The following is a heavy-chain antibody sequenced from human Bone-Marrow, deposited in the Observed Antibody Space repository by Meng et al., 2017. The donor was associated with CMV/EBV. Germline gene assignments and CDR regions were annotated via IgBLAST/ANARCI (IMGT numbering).Heavy chain of an antibody. CDR2: ISAYNGNT. V-gene: IGHV1-18*01. CDR1: GYTFTSYD. CDR3: ARGNDCGKPYCYYGLDV. J-gene: IGHJ6*02. Sequence: ASVKVSCKASGYTFTSYDISWVRQATGQGLEWMGWISAYNGNTAYAQKFQGRVTMTTNTSTSTAYMELRSLRSDDTAVYYCARGNDCGKPYCYYGLDVWGQGNLVTVSS. D-gene: IGHD4-17*01.